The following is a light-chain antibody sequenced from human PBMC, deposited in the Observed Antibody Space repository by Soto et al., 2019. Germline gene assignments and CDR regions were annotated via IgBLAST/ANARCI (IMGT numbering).Light chain of an antibody. Sequence: QSVLTQPPSASGSPEQSVAISCTGTASDIGGYTFVSWYQQHPGKAPKLLIYDVNKRPAGVPDRFSGSKSGNTASLTDSGLKAADEADYYCSAHGGTNPYVFGTGTKLTVL. J-gene: IGLJ1*01. CDR2: DVN. CDR1: ASDIGGYTF. V-gene: IGLV2-8*01. CDR3: SAHGGTNPYV.